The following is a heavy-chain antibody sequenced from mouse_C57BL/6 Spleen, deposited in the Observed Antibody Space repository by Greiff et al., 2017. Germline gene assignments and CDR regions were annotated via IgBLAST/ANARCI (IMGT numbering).Heavy chain of an antibody. V-gene: IGHV1-18*01. J-gene: IGHJ2*01. CDR2: INPNTGGT. Sequence: EVKLQQSGPELVKPGASVTIPCKASGYTFPDYNMDWVKQSHGKSLEWVGDINPNTGGTIYNQKFKGKATLTVDKSTSTAYMELRSLTSADTAVYYCATGISFDYWGQGTPLTVSS. CDR3: ATGISFDY. D-gene: IGHD1-3*01. CDR1: GYTFPDYN.